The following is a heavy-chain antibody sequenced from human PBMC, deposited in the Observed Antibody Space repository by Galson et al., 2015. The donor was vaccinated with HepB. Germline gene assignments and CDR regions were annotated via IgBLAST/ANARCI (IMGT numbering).Heavy chain of an antibody. CDR2: ISWNSGSI. J-gene: IGHJ4*02. D-gene: IGHD2-15*01. CDR1: GFTFDDYA. V-gene: IGHV3-9*01. CDR3: ARDGIAGIDY. Sequence: SLRLSCAASGFTFDDYAMHWVRQAPGKGLEWVSGISWNSGSIGYADSVKGRFTISRDNAKNSLYLQMNSLRAEDTALYYCARDGIAGIDYWGQGILVTVSS.